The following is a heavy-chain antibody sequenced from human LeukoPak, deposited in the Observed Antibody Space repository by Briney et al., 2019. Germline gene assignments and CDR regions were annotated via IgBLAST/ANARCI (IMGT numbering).Heavy chain of an antibody. CDR3: ARVERFLEWLPYYFDH. CDR2: IKQDGSEK. J-gene: IGHJ4*02. V-gene: IGHV3-7*05. CDR1: GXTFSSYW. Sequence: AGGSLRLSCAASGXTFSSYWMSWVRQAPGKGREWVANIKQDGSEKYYVDSVKGRFTISRDNAKNSLYLQMNSLRAEDTAVYYCARVERFLEWLPYYFDHWGQGTLVTVSS. D-gene: IGHD3-3*01.